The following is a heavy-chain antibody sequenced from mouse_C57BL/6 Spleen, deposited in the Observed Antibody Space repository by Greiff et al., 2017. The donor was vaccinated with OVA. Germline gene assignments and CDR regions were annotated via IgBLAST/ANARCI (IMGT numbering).Heavy chain of an antibody. Sequence: QVQLQQPGAELVMPGASVKLSCKASGYTFTSYWMHWVKQRPGQGLEWIGEIDPSDSYTNYNQKFKGKSTLTVDKSSSTAYMQLSSLTSEDSAVYYCARGYGRSYFDYWGQGTTLTVSS. J-gene: IGHJ2*01. CDR1: GYTFTSYW. V-gene: IGHV1-69*01. CDR3: ARGYGRSYFDY. CDR2: IDPSDSYT. D-gene: IGHD1-1*01.